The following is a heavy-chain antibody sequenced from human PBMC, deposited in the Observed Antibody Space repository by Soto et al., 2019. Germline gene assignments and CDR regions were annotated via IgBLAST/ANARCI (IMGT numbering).Heavy chain of an antibody. D-gene: IGHD2-8*02. V-gene: IGHV4-30-2*03. J-gene: IGHJ5*02. CDR1: GGSISRGGYS. CDR3: ARHTDVMLVYRSASSVS. Sequence: SETLSLTCAVSGGSISRGGYSWSWIRQPPGKGLEWIGSIFYTGHTYNNPSLKSRVTISVDTSKNQFSLRLTSVTAADTAVYYCARHTDVMLVYRSASSVSWGQGTLGTVST. CDR2: IFYTGHT.